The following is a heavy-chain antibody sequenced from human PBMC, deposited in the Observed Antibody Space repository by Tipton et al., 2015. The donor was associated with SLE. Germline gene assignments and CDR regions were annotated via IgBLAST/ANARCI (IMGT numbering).Heavy chain of an antibody. CDR2: IRGSGGST. CDR3: AKGDYGDEPFADTFDI. J-gene: IGHJ3*02. Sequence: SLRLSCAASGLTFSSYAMSWVRQAPGKGLEWVSAIRGSGGSTYYADSVKGRFTISRDNSKNTLYLQMNSLSADDTAVYYWAKGDYGDEPFADTFDIWGQGTMVTVSS. CDR1: GLTFSSYA. D-gene: IGHD4-17*01. V-gene: IGHV3-23*01.